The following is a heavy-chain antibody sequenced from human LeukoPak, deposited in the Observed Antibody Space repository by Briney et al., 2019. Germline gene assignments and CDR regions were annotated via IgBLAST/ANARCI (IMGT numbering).Heavy chain of an antibody. CDR3: ARSRWLIL. J-gene: IGHJ4*02. D-gene: IGHD3-16*01. CDR2: IYYRGST. CDR1: GGSISSYY. V-gene: IGHV4-59*01. Sequence: SSETLSLTCTVSGGSISSYYWSWIRQPPGKGLEWIGYIYYRGSTNYNPSLKSRVTISVDTSKNQFSLKLSSVTAADTAVYYCARSRWLILWGQGTLVTVSS.